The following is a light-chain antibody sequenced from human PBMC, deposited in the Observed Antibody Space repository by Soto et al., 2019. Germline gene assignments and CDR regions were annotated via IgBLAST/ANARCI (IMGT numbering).Light chain of an antibody. J-gene: IGKJ1*01. CDR1: LSVSRN. CDR3: QQYNAWPRT. V-gene: IGKV3-15*01. Sequence: EIVMTQSPATLSVSPGERATLSCRASLSVSRNLAWYQQKPGQAPRLLIFDASTRATGIPARFSGSGSGTEFTRTITSLQSEDFAVYYCQQYNAWPRTFGQGTKVHIK. CDR2: DAS.